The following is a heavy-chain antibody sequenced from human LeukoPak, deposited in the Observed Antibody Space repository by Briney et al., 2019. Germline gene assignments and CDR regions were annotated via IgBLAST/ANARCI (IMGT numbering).Heavy chain of an antibody. D-gene: IGHD2/OR15-2a*01. V-gene: IGHV3-43*02. CDR2: IKADGSGT. J-gene: IGHJ6*02. CDR1: GFTIGPYA. Sequence: GGSLRLSCAASGFTIGPYAMYWVRQGPGRGLEWVSVIKADGSGTFYADSVRGRFTTSRDNSKNSLYLQMNSLTSEDTALYYCATWAFYHNLDVWDQGTTVIVSS. CDR3: ATWAFYHNLDV.